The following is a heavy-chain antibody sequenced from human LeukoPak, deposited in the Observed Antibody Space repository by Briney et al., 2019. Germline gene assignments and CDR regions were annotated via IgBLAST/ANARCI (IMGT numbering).Heavy chain of an antibody. CDR2: IKQDGSEK. CDR3: AGRSSSSWYPRFNWFDP. D-gene: IGHD6-13*01. J-gene: IGHJ5*02. Sequence: TGGSLRLSCAASGFTFSSYWMSWVRQAPGKGLEWVANIKQDGSEKYYVDSVKGRFTISRDNAKNSLYLQMNSLRAEDTAVYYCAGRSSSSWYPRFNWFDPWGQGTLVTVSS. V-gene: IGHV3-7*03. CDR1: GFTFSSYW.